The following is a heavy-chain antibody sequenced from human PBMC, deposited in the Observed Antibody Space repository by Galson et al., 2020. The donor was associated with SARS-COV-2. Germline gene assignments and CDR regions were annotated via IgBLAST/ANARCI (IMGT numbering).Heavy chain of an antibody. V-gene: IGHV1-69*13. D-gene: IGHD2-15*01. CDR1: GGTFSSYA. J-gene: IGHJ6*02. Sequence: SVKVSCKASGGTFSSYAISWVRQAPGQGLEWMGGIIPIFGTANYAQKFQGRVTITADESTSTAYMELSSLRSEDTAVYYCARLGYCSGGSCATLYYYYGMDVWGQGTMVTVSS. CDR3: ARLGYCSGGSCATLYYYYGMDV. CDR2: IIPIFGTA.